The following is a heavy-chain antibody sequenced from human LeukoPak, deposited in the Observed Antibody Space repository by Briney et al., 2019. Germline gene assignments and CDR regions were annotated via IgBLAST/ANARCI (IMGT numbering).Heavy chain of an antibody. J-gene: IGHJ5*02. V-gene: IGHV3-21*01. CDR1: GFTFSSYS. D-gene: IGHD6-19*01. CDR2: ISSSSSYI. Sequence: GGSLRLSCAASGFTFSSYSMNWVRQAPGKGLEWVSSISSSSSYIYYADSVKGRFTISRDNAKNSLYLQMNSLRAEDTAVYYCARDMYGIFGGWFTWGQGTLVTVSS. CDR3: ARDMYGIFGGWFT.